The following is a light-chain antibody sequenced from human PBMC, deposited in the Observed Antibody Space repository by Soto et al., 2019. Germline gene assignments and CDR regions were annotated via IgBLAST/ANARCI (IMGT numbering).Light chain of an antibody. J-gene: IGLJ2*01. CDR2: EVS. V-gene: IGLV2-8*01. CDR1: SSDVGGYNY. Sequence: QSALTQPPSASGSPGQSVTISCTGTSSDVGGYNYVSWYQQHPGKAPKHMIYEVSKRPSGVPDRFSGSKSGNTASLTVSGLRAEDEADYYCSSYAGRNNYVVFGGGTQLTVL. CDR3: SSYAGRNNYVV.